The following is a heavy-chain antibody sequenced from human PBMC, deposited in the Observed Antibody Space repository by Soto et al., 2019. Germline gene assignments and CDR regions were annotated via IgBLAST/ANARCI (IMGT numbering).Heavy chain of an antibody. Sequence: QVQLVQSGAEVKKPGSSVKVSCKASGGTFSSYAISWVRQAPGQGLEWMGGIIPIFGTADYAQKFQGRVTITAAEXTXTXXMELSRLRSEDTAVYYCASHSGSSPEGRYYYGMDVWGQGTTVTVSS. CDR3: ASHSGSSPEGRYYYGMDV. D-gene: IGHD1-26*01. CDR1: GGTFSSYA. V-gene: IGHV1-69*12. J-gene: IGHJ6*02. CDR2: IIPIFGTA.